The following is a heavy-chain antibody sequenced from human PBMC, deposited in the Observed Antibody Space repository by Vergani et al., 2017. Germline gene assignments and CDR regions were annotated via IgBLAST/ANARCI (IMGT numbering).Heavy chain of an antibody. CDR3: ARPVVGATATVDY. J-gene: IGHJ4*02. D-gene: IGHD1-26*01. CDR2: IYYSGST. Sequence: QVQLQESGPGLVKPSETLSLTCTVSGGSISSYYWSWIRQPPGKGLEWIGSIYYSGSTYYNPSLKSRVTISVDTSKNQFSLKLSSVTAADTAVYYCARPVVGATATVDYWGQGTLVTVSS. CDR1: GGSISSYY. V-gene: IGHV4-59*05.